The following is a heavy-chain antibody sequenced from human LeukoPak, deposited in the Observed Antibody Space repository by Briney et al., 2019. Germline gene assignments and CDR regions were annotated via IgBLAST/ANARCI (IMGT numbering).Heavy chain of an antibody. D-gene: IGHD5-12*01. J-gene: IGHJ4*02. Sequence: PGRSLRLSCAASGFTFSSYAMHWVRQAPGKGLEWVAVISYDGSNKYYADSVKGRFTISRDNSKNTLYLQMNSLRAEDTALYYCAKDLGGVATWGQGTLVTVSS. CDR2: ISYDGSNK. CDR3: AKDLGGVAT. CDR1: GFTFSSYA. V-gene: IGHV3-30-3*01.